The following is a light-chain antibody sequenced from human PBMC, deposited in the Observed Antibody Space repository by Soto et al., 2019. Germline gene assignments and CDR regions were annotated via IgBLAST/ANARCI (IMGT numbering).Light chain of an antibody. J-gene: IGKJ2*01. CDR1: QSINYY. Sequence: DIQMTQSPSSLSASVGDRVTITCRASQSINYYLNWYQQKPGKAPKLLIHASSSLQSGVPSRFSGRGSGTEFTLTISSLQSEDFATYYCQQSYSTLRTFGQGTKLEIK. CDR3: QQSYSTLRT. V-gene: IGKV1-39*01. CDR2: ASS.